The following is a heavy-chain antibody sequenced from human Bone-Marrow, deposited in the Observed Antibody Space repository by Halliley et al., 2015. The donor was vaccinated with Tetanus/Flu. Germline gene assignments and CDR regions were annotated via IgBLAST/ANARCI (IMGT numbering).Heavy chain of an antibody. J-gene: IGHJ2*01. CDR2: ISSGSTYT. CDR3: ARVRSGGYWYFDL. Sequence: EWVASISSGSTYTNYADSVKGRFTISRENARNSLHLHLNSLRAEDTALYSCARVRSGGYWYFDLWGRGTLVTVSS. V-gene: IGHV3-11*05. D-gene: IGHD1-26*01.